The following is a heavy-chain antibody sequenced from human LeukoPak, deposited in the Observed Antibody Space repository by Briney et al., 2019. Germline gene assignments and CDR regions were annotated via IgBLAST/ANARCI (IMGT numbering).Heavy chain of an antibody. D-gene: IGHD1-26*01. Sequence: PSETLSLTCAAYGGSFSGNYWSWVRQPPGKGLEWIGEINYRGSTNYNPFLKSRVTISVDTSKNQFSLKVNSVTAADTAVYYCARVPESVGINYFDSWGQGTLVTVSS. J-gene: IGHJ4*02. CDR3: ARVPESVGINYFDS. CDR1: GGSFSGNY. CDR2: INYRGST. V-gene: IGHV4-34*01.